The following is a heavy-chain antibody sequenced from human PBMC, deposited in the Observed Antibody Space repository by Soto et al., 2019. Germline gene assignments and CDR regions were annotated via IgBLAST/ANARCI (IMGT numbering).Heavy chain of an antibody. CDR2: INQDGSEK. D-gene: IGHD2-2*02. CDR1: GFTFSGYW. J-gene: IGHJ4*02. V-gene: IGHV3-7*01. CDR3: AIYCGSPSCFTSLSDH. Sequence: GGSLRLSCAASGFTFSGYWMNWVRQAPGKGLEWVANINQDGSEKSYVDSVKGRFTISRDNAKNSLYLQMNSLRAEDTAMYYCAIYCGSPSCFTSLSDHWGPGTLVTVSS.